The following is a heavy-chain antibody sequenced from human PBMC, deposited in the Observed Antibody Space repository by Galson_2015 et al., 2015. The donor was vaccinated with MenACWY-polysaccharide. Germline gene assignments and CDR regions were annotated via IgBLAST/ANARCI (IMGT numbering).Heavy chain of an antibody. Sequence: SLRLSCAASGFTFSSYWMNWVRQPPGKGLEWISNIKHDGSETYYVDSVKGRFTISIDNAKNLLYLQMNSLRDQDTAVYYCARVAGCFDVWSGGDAFDIWGQGTMVTVSS. V-gene: IGHV3-7*01. D-gene: IGHD3-3*01. J-gene: IGHJ3*02. CDR3: ARVAGCFDVWSGGDAFDI. CDR2: IKHDGSET. CDR1: GFTFSSYW.